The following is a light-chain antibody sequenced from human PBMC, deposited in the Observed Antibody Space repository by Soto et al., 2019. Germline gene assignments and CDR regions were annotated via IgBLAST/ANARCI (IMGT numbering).Light chain of an antibody. CDR2: GAS. V-gene: IGKV3-20*01. CDR3: QHYDSSPT. J-gene: IGKJ4*01. CDR1: QSVSSSY. Sequence: EIVLTQSPGTLSLSPEAKPPLPYRASQSVSSSYLAWYQQKPGQAPRLLVYGASSRATGIPDRFSGSGSGTDFTLTISGLEPEDFAVYSCQHYDSSPTFGGGTKVDIK.